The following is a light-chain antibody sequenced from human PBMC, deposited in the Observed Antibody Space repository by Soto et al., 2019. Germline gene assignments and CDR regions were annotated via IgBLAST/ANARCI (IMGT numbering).Light chain of an antibody. J-gene: IGLJ1*01. Sequence: SCTGTSSDVGGYNYVSWYQQHPGKAPKLIISEVSKRPSGVPDRFSGSKSGNTASLTVSGLQAEDEADYYCTSHAGSNNYVFGTGIKVT. CDR3: TSHAGSNNYV. CDR2: EVS. CDR1: SSDVGGYNY. V-gene: IGLV2-8*01.